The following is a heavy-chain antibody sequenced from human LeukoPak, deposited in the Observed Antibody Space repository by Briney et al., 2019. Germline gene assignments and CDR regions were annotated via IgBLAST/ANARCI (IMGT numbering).Heavy chain of an antibody. V-gene: IGHV3-9*01. Sequence: PGGSLRLSCAASGFTFDDYAMHWARQAPGKGLEWVSGISWNSGSIGYADSVKGRFTISRDNAKNSLYLQMNSLRAEDTALYYCAKGRSITMVRGVFDYWGQGTLVTVSS. J-gene: IGHJ4*02. D-gene: IGHD3-10*01. CDR2: ISWNSGSI. CDR3: AKGRSITMVRGVFDY. CDR1: GFTFDDYA.